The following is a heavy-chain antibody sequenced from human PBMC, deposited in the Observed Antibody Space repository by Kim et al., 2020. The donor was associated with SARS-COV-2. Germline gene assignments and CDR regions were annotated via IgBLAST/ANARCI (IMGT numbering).Heavy chain of an antibody. J-gene: IGHJ4*02. CDR3: ARVNSSGYYYESYYFDY. D-gene: IGHD3-22*01. V-gene: IGHV4-30-4*01. CDR1: GGSISSGDYY. CDR2: IYYSGST. Sequence: SETLSLTCTVSGGSISSGDYYWSWIRQPPGKGLEWIGYIYYSGSTYYNPSLKSRVTISVDTSKNQFSLKLSSVTAADTAVYYCARVNSSGYYYESYYFDYWGQGTLVTVSS.